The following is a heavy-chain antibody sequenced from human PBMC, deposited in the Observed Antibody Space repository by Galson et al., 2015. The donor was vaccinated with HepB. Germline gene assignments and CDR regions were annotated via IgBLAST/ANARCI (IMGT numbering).Heavy chain of an antibody. CDR3: VRQDSSIDY. V-gene: IGHV3-73*01. CDR1: GFTFSGSA. Sequence: SLRLSCAASGFTFSGSAMHWVRQASGKGLEWVGRIRSKANSYATAYAASVKGRFTISRDDSKNTAYLQMNSLKTEDTAVYYCVRQDSSIDYWGQGTLVTVSS. CDR2: IRSKANSYAT. J-gene: IGHJ4*02. D-gene: IGHD6-13*01.